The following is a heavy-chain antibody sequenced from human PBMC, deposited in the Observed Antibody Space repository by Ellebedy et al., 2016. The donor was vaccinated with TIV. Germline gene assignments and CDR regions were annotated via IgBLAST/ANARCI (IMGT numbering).Heavy chain of an antibody. D-gene: IGHD2-8*01. V-gene: IGHV3-23*01. Sequence: GGSLRLSCVGSGFSFNKYAMSWVRQAPGKGLEWVSGISDSGGRTHYADSVKGRFTISRDNSKNTLYLQMKSLRVEDTAIYYCAKEKGVQFVWDYWGQGTLVTVSS. CDR3: AKEKGVQFVWDY. CDR2: ISDSGGRT. CDR1: GFSFNKYA. J-gene: IGHJ4*02.